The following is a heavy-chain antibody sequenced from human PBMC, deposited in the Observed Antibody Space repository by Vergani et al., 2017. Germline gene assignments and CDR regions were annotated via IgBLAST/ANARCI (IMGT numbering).Heavy chain of an antibody. V-gene: IGHV1-69*04. J-gene: IGHJ5*02. CDR3: ARGGIVATMDWFDP. CDR1: GGTFSSYA. D-gene: IGHD5-12*01. CDR2: IIPILGIA. Sequence: QVQLVQSGAEVKKPGSSVKVSCKASGGTFSSYAISWVRQAPGQGLEWMGRIIPILGIANYAQKFKGRVTITADKSTSTAYMELSSLRSEDTAVYYCARGGIVATMDWFDPWGQGTLVTVSS.